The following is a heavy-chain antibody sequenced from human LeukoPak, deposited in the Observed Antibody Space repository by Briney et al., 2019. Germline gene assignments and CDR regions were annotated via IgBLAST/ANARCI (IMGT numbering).Heavy chain of an antibody. CDR3: ARTGALSGYNSGFDY. V-gene: IGHV4-34*01. J-gene: IGHJ4*02. CDR1: GGSFREYY. CDR2: INHSGST. D-gene: IGHD5-12*01. Sequence: PSETLSLTFAVSGGSFREYYWSWIRQPPGKELDWIGDINHSGSTNYNPSRKSRVNMSVDTPKNQFSLKLSSVTAADTAGYYCARTGALSGYNSGFDYWGQGTLVTVSS.